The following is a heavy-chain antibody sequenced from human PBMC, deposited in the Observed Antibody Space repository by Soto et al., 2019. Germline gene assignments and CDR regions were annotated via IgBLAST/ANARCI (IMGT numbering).Heavy chain of an antibody. CDR2: IYYSGST. V-gene: IGHV4-31*03. CDR3: ARNQGDYDILTGQTPDLSDP. D-gene: IGHD3-9*01. J-gene: IGHJ5*02. CDR1: GGSISSGGYY. Sequence: QVQLQESGPGLVKPSQTLSLTCTVSGGSISSGGYYWSWIRQHPGKGLEWIGYIYYSGSTYYNPSLKSRVTISVDTSKNQFSLKLSSVTAADMAVYYGARNQGDYDILTGQTPDLSDPWGQGTLVTVSS.